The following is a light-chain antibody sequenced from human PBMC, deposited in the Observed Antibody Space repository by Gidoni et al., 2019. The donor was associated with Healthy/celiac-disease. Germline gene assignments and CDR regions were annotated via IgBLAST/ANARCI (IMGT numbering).Light chain of an antibody. Sequence: EIVITQSPATLSVSPGERATLSCRASQSVSSNLAWYQQKPGQAPRLLIYGASTRATGIPARFSGSGSGTEFTLTISSLQSEDFAVYYCQQYNNWPFTFXGXTKVEIK. J-gene: IGKJ4*01. V-gene: IGKV3-15*01. CDR2: GAS. CDR1: QSVSSN. CDR3: QQYNNWPFT.